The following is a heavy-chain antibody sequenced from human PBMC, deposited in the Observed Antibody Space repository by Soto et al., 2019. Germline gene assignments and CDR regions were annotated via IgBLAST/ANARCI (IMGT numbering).Heavy chain of an antibody. CDR1: GGTFSSYA. J-gene: IGHJ4*02. Sequence: GASVKVSCKASGGTFSSYAISWVRQAPGQGLEWMGGIIPIFGTANYAQKFQGRVTITADESTSTAYMELSSLRSEDTAVYYCASGWHDYGGNSRIDCWGQGTLVTVSS. D-gene: IGHD4-17*01. V-gene: IGHV1-69*13. CDR2: IIPIFGTA. CDR3: ASGWHDYGGNSRIDC.